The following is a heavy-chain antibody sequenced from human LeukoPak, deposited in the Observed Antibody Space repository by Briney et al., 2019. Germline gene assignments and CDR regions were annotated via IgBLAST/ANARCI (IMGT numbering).Heavy chain of an antibody. CDR2: IYPGDSDT. CDR3: ARRIDAFDI. V-gene: IGHV5-51*01. CDR1: EYSFTSYW. Sequence: SLXXXCXGSEYSFTSYWIGWVRQLPGKGLEWMGIIYPGDSDTRYSPSFQGQVTISADKSISTAYLQWSSLKASDTAMYYCARRIDAFDIWGQGTMVTVSS. J-gene: IGHJ3*02.